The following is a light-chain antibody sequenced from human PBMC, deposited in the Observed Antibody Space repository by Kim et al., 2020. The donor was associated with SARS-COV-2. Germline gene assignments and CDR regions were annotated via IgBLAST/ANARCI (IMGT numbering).Light chain of an antibody. CDR1: SLRNYY. CDR2: GKN. V-gene: IGLV3-19*01. Sequence: ALGQTVRITCQGDSLRNYYVSWYQQKPGQAPILVIYGKNNRPSGIPDRFSGSSLGNTASLTITGAQAEDEADYYCNSRDSSGNHWVFGGGTQLTVL. CDR3: NSRDSSGNHWV. J-gene: IGLJ3*02.